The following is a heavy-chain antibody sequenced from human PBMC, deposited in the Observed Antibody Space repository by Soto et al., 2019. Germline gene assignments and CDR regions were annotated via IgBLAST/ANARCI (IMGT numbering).Heavy chain of an antibody. V-gene: IGHV3-30-3*01. CDR2: ISYDGSNK. J-gene: IGHJ6*02. D-gene: IGHD3-22*01. CDR1: GFTFSSYA. CDR3: ARDLYYYDSSGYLGYYYYGMDV. Sequence: GGSLRLSCAASGFTFSSYAMHLVRQAPGKGLEWVAVISYDGSNKYYADSVKGRFTISRDNSKNTLYLQMNSLRAEDTAVYYCARDLYYYDSSGYLGYYYYGMDVWGQGTTVTVSS.